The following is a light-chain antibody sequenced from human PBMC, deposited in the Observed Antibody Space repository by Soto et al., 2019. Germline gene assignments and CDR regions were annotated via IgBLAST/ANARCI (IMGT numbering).Light chain of an antibody. Sequence: DIQMTQSPSSLSASVGDRVTITCRASQAISNYLAWYQQKPGKVPTLLISAASTLQSGVPSRFSGSGSVTDFTLTISSLQHEDVATYYCQKFNAVPTCGGGTKVEI. J-gene: IGKJ4*01. V-gene: IGKV1-27*01. CDR3: QKFNAVPT. CDR1: QAISNY. CDR2: AAS.